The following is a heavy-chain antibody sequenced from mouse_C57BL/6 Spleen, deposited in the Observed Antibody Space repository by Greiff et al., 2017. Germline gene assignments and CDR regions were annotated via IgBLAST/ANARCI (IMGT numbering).Heavy chain of an antibody. CDR2: IHPNSGST. CDR3: ARSGNGGYYAMDY. D-gene: IGHD2-1*01. V-gene: IGHV1-64*01. CDR1: GYTFTSYW. J-gene: IGHJ4*01. Sequence: QVQLQQPGAELVKPGASVKLSCKASGYTFTSYWMHWVKQRPGQGLEWIGMIHPNSGSTNYNEKFKSKATLTVDKSSSTAYMQLSSLTSEDSAVYYCARSGNGGYYAMDYWGQGTSVTVSS.